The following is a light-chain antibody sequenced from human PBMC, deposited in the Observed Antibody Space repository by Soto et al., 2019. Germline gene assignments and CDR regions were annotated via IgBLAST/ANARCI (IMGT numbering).Light chain of an antibody. CDR3: QVWDSGSDHRV. V-gene: IGLV3-21*04. Sequence: SYELTQPPSVSVAPGQTARITCGGDKIRTKSVHWFQQKPGQAPVLVIYYDSDRPSGIPERFSGSNSGNTATLTISRVEAGDEADYYCQVWDSGSDHRVFGGGTKLTVL. CDR2: YDS. J-gene: IGLJ3*02. CDR1: KIRTKS.